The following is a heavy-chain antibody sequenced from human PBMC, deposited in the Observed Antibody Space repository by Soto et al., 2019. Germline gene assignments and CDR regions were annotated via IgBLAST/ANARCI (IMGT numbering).Heavy chain of an antibody. Sequence: RGESLKISCKGSGYSFTSYWIGWVRQMPGKGLEWMGIIYPGDSDTRYSPSFQGQVTISADKSISTAYLQWSSLKASDTAMYYCARQNSNDRSTHSYYGMDGSGQGTTVTVS. CDR2: IYPGDSDT. CDR3: ARQNSNDRSTHSYYGMDG. D-gene: IGHD4-4*01. V-gene: IGHV5-51*01. CDR1: GYSFTSYW. J-gene: IGHJ6*02.